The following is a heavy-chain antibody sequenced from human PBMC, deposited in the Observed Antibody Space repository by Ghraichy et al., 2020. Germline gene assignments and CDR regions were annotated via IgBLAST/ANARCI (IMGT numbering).Heavy chain of an antibody. J-gene: IGHJ5*02. CDR2: INHSGST. CDR3: ARWVMGGYYHNWFDP. D-gene: IGHD3-22*01. V-gene: IGHV4-34*01. CDR1: GGSFSGYY. Sequence: SETLSLTCAVYGGSFSGYYWSWIRQPPGKGLEWIGEINHSGSTNYNPSLKSRVTISVDTSKNQFSLKLSSVTAADTAVYYCARWVMGGYYHNWFDPWGQGTLVTVSS.